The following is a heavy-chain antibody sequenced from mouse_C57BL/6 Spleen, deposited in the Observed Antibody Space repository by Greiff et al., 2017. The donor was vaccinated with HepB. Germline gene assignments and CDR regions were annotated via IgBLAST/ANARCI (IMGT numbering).Heavy chain of an antibody. Sequence: VQLQQSGAELVMPGASVKLSCKASGYTFTSYWMHWVKQRPGQGLEWIGEIDPSDSYTNYNQKFKGKSTLTVDKSSSTAYMQLSSLTSEDSAVYYCARDDYSKGGFAYWGQGTLVTVSA. J-gene: IGHJ3*01. D-gene: IGHD2-5*01. V-gene: IGHV1-69*01. CDR2: IDPSDSYT. CDR3: ARDDYSKGGFAY. CDR1: GYTFTSYW.